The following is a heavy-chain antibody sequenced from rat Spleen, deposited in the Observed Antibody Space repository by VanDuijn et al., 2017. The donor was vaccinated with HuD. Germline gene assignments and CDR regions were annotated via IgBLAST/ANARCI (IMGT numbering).Heavy chain of an antibody. Sequence: EVQLVESGGGLVQPGRSLKLSCVASGFTFNNYWMTWIRQAPGKGLEWVASISNTGGTTNYPDSVKGRITISRDNAKSTLYLQMNSLRSEDTATYYCARHGDYYDGSYSYYFDYWGPGTMVTVSS. CDR1: GFTFNNYW. J-gene: IGHJ1*01. V-gene: IGHV5-31*01. D-gene: IGHD1-12*02. CDR2: ISNTGGTT. CDR3: ARHGDYYDGSYSYYFDY.